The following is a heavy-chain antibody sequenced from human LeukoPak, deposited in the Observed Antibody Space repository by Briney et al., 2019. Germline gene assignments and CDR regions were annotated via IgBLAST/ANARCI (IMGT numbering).Heavy chain of an antibody. J-gene: IGHJ4*02. CDR3: ARRIPTYYYDSSGFGY. D-gene: IGHD3-22*01. CDR2: ISGSGGST. V-gene: IGHV3-23*01. Sequence: GGSLRLSCAASGITFSSYAMSWVRQAPGKGLEWVSAISGSGGSTYYADSVKGRFTISRDNSKNTLYLQMNSLRAEDTAVYYCARRIPTYYYDSSGFGYWGQGTLVTVSS. CDR1: GITFSSYA.